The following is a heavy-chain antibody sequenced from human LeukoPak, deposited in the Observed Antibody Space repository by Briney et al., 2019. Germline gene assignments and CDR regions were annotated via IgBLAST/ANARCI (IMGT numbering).Heavy chain of an antibody. CDR1: GGSIRSSYYY. J-gene: IGHJ4*02. CDR2: IYYSGST. Sequence: SETLSLTCTVSGGSIRSSYYYWGWIRQPPGKGLDWIGTIYYSGSTYYNPSLKSRVTISVDTFKNQFSLKLSSVTAADTAVYYCARGIGLLWFGESQYYFDYWGQGTLVTVSS. D-gene: IGHD3-10*01. CDR3: ARGIGLLWFGESQYYFDY. V-gene: IGHV4-39*07.